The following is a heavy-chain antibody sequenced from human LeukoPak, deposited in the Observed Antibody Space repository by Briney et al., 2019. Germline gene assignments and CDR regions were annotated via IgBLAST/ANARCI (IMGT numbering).Heavy chain of an antibody. V-gene: IGHV4-59*01. CDR1: GGSISSYY. Sequence: SETLSLTCTVSGGSISSYYWSWIRQPPGKGLEWIGYIYYSGSTNYNPSLKSRVTISVDTSKNQFSLKLSSVTAADTAVYYCARVHTAMVTRFFDYWGQGTLVTVSS. CDR2: IYYSGST. J-gene: IGHJ4*02. CDR3: ARVHTAMVTRFFDY. D-gene: IGHD5-18*01.